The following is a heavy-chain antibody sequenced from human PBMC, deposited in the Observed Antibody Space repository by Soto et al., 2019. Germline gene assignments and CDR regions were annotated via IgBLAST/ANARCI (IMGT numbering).Heavy chain of an antibody. CDR3: ARDFRRIAARPDVVGWFDP. Sequence: PSETLSLTCTVSGVSISSYYWSWIRQPPGKGLEWIGYIYYSGSTNYNPSLKSRVTISVDTSKNQFSLKLSSVTAADTAVYYCARDFRRIAARPDVVGWFDPWGQGTLVTVSS. CDR2: IYYSGST. V-gene: IGHV4-59*13. CDR1: GVSISSYY. D-gene: IGHD6-6*01. J-gene: IGHJ5*02.